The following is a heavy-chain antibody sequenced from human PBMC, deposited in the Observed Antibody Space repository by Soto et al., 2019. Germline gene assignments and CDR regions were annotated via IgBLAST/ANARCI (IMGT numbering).Heavy chain of an antibody. CDR3: ARQYCSSTSCYADH. J-gene: IGHJ4*02. D-gene: IGHD2-2*01. V-gene: IGHV4-59*08. CDR2: IYYSGST. CDR1: GGSISSYY. Sequence: QVQLQESGPGLVKPSETLSLTCTVSGGSISSYYWSWIRQPPGKGLEWIGYIYYSGSTNYNPSLKSRVTISVDTSKNQFSLKLSSVTAADTAVYYCARQYCSSTSCYADHWGQGTLVTVSS.